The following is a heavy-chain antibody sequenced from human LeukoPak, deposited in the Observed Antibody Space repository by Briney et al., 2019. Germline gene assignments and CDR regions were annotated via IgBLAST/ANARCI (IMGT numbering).Heavy chain of an antibody. D-gene: IGHD4-17*01. Sequence: GGSLRLSCAVSGFTFSSYEMNWVRQAPGKGLEWVSYISSSGSTIYYADSVKGRFTISRDNSKNTMYLQMNSLRAEDTAVYYCAKDHYGDYFSTGAFGIWGQGTTVIVSS. V-gene: IGHV3-48*03. CDR3: AKDHYGDYFSTGAFGI. CDR2: ISSSGSTI. CDR1: GFTFSSYE. J-gene: IGHJ3*02.